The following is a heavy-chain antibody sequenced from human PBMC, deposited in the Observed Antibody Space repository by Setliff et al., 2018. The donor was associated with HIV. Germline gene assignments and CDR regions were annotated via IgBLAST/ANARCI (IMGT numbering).Heavy chain of an antibody. CDR2: IKQDGSEK. CDR1: GFTFSSYG. CDR3: ARDLDYGDD. Sequence: PGGSLRLSCAASGFTFSSYGMHWVRQAPGKGLEWVANIKQDGSEKYYVDSVKGRFTISRDNAKNSLYLQMNSLRAEDTAVYYCARDLDYGDDWGQGTLVTVS. V-gene: IGHV3-7*01. D-gene: IGHD3-16*01. J-gene: IGHJ4*02.